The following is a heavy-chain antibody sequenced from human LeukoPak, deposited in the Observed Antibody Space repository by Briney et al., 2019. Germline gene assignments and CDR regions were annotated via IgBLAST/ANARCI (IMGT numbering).Heavy chain of an antibody. D-gene: IGHD3-22*01. CDR2: IYYSGST. Sequence: PSETLSLTCTVSGGSISSYYWSWIRQPPGKGLEWIGYIYYSGSTNYNPSLKSRVTISVDTSKNQFSLKLSSVTAADTAVYYCARVSDNYYDSSGYWFDYWGQGTLVTVSS. CDR1: GGSISSYY. V-gene: IGHV4-59*01. CDR3: ARVSDNYYDSSGYWFDY. J-gene: IGHJ4*02.